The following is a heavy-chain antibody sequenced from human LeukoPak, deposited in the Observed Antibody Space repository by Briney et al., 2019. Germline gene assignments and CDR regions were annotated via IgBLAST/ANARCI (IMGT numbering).Heavy chain of an antibody. Sequence: SETLSLTCSVSGGSISSGGYYWSWIRQHPGKGLEWIGYIYYSGSTYYNPSLKSRLTISIDTSKNQFSLKLSSVTAADTAVYFCARVDTFYYGSGSYYIAYWGQGTLVTVSS. CDR2: IYYSGST. J-gene: IGHJ4*02. D-gene: IGHD3-10*01. V-gene: IGHV4-31*03. CDR1: GGSISSGGYY. CDR3: ARVDTFYYGSGSYYIAY.